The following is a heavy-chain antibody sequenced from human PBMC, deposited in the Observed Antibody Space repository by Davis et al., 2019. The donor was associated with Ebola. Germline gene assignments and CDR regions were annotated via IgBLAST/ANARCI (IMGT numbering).Heavy chain of an antibody. CDR1: GFNPSFSNFG. V-gene: IGHV3-30*02. J-gene: IGHJ3*02. Sequence: GGSLRLSCVASGFNPSFSNFGMHWVRQAPGKGLEWVAIIYYDGSKVYYADSVKDRFIISRDNSKDTLYLQMNSLRAEDTALYYCAKDQEHILQNAFDIWGQGTMVTVSS. CDR3: AKDQEHILQNAFDI. CDR2: IYYDGSKV. D-gene: IGHD2-21*01.